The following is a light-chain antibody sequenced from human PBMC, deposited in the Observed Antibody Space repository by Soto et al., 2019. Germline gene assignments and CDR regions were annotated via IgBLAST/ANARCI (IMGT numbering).Light chain of an antibody. V-gene: IGKV1-5*03. CDR2: EAS. J-gene: IGKJ1*01. Sequence: DIQMTQSPFTPTGTVGDRVTITCRASQTSSSWVAWQHQNREKAPKLLIDEASTVKSGVPSRFSGRGSGTEFTLTISILQPDDFATYYCQHYSSYSEAFGQGTKVDIK. CDR3: QHYSSYSEA. CDR1: QTSSSW.